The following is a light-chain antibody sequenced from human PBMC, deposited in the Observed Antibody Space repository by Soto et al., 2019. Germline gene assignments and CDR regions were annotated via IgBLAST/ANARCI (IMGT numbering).Light chain of an antibody. CDR3: QQVNSYPPT. J-gene: IGKJ1*01. CDR2: AAC. V-gene: IGKV1-9*01. CDR1: QVISSY. Sequence: DIQMTQSPSSVSASVGDRVTITCRASQVISSYLDWYQQKPGEGPNLLMSAACALQGGIPSRFSSSGAWTDVTLTISSLQPEDFATYYCQQVNSYPPTFGQGTKVDIK.